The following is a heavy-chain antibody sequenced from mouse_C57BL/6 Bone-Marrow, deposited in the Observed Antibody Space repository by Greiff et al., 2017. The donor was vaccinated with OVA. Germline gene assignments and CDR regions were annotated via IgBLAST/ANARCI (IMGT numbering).Heavy chain of an antibody. Sequence: DVMLVESGGGLVKPGGSLKLSCAASGFTFSSYAMSWVRQTPEKRLEWVATISDGGSYTYYPDNVKGRFTISRDNAKNNLYLQMSHLKSEDTAMYYCAREVIYYDYVGYAMDYWGQGTSVTVSS. J-gene: IGHJ4*01. CDR2: ISDGGSYT. V-gene: IGHV5-4*01. CDR3: AREVIYYDYVGYAMDY. D-gene: IGHD2-4*01. CDR1: GFTFSSYA.